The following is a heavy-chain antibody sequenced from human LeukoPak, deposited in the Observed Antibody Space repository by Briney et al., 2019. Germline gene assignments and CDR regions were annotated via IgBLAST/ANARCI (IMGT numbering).Heavy chain of an antibody. Sequence: SETLSLTCAVYGGSFSGYYWSWIRQPPGKGLEWIGEINHSGSTNYNPSLKSRVTISVDTSKNQFSLKLSSVTAADTAVYYCARGRGYDFWSGYYYGAFDIWGQGTMVTVSS. V-gene: IGHV4-34*01. CDR3: ARGRGYDFWSGYYYGAFDI. CDR2: INHSGST. D-gene: IGHD3-3*01. CDR1: GGSFSGYY. J-gene: IGHJ3*02.